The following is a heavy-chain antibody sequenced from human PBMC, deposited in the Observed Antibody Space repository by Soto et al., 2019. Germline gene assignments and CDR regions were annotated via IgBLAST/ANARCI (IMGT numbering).Heavy chain of an antibody. CDR2: ISGSGGST. CDR3: ARGHYYDSSRLFDY. Sequence: GGSLRLSCAASGFTFSSYAMSWVRQAPGKGLEWVSAISGSGGSTYYADSVKGRFTISRDNSKNTLYLQMNGLRAEDTAVYYCARGHYYDSSRLFDYWGQGTLVTVSS. J-gene: IGHJ4*02. D-gene: IGHD3-22*01. CDR1: GFTFSSYA. V-gene: IGHV3-23*01.